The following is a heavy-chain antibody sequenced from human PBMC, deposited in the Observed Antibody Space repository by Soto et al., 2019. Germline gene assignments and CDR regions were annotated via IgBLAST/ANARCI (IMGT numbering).Heavy chain of an antibody. J-gene: IGHJ5*02. CDR2: ISSSSSYI. Sequence: GGSLRLSCAASGFTFSSYSMNWVRQAPGKGLEWVSSISSSSSYIYYADSVKGRFTISRDNAKNSLYLQMNSLRAEDTAVYYCAGHGGQWLNWFDPWGQGILVTVSS. CDR3: AGHGGQWLNWFDP. D-gene: IGHD6-19*01. CDR1: GFTFSSYS. V-gene: IGHV3-21*01.